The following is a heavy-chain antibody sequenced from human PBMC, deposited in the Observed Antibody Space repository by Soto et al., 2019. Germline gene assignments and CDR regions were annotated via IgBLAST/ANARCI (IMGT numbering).Heavy chain of an antibody. CDR2: IYYTGNT. CDR3: ARDSRRRADSGTRPLYYFDY. D-gene: IGHD1-26*01. CDR1: GGSIGSGDYY. Sequence: QVQLKESGPGLVKPSQTLSLTCSVSGGSIGSGDYYWSWVRQSPGKGLEWIGYIYYTGNTYYNPSLGSRVTFSVDTSQNQLSLRLSDVTVPDTAVYYCARDSRRRADSGTRPLYYFDYWGQGTLVTVSS. V-gene: IGHV4-30-4*01. J-gene: IGHJ4*02.